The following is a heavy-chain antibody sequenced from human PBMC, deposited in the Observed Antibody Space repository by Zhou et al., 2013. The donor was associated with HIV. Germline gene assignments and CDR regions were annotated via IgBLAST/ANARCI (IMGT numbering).Heavy chain of an antibody. CDR3: ARCYYDNSGCDY. CDR2: DIPVHGSK. Sequence: QVHLSQSGTEVKKPGSSVKVSCKGIFNNFAINWVRQVPGQGLEWVGGDIPVHGSKRIAQKFQGRVAITAAESTSTAYMELSSLRSEDTAVYYCARCYYDNSGCDYWGQGTLVTVSS. V-gene: IGHV1-69*11. CDR1: IFNNFA. D-gene: IGHD3-22*01. J-gene: IGHJ4*02.